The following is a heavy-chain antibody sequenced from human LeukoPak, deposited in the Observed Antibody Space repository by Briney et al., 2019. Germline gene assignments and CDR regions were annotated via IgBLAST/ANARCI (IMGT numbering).Heavy chain of an antibody. D-gene: IGHD4-17*01. Sequence: PGGSLRLSCAASGFTFSSYAMSWVRQAPGKGLEWVSAISGSGGSTYYADSVKGRFTISRDNAKNSLYLQMNSLRAEDTAVYYCARDLHDYAGGWGQGTLVTVSS. J-gene: IGHJ4*02. CDR1: GFTFSSYA. V-gene: IGHV3-23*01. CDR3: ARDLHDYAGG. CDR2: ISGSGGST.